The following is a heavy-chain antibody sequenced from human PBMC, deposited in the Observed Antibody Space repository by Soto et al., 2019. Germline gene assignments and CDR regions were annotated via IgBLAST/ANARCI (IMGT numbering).Heavy chain of an antibody. V-gene: IGHV1-3*01. J-gene: IGHJ4*02. CDR1: GYTFTSYA. Sequence: QVQLVQSGAEVKKPGASVKVSCKASGYTFTSYAMHWVRQAPGQRLEWMGWINAGNGNTKYSQKFQGRVTITRDTSANTAYMELSSLRSEDTAGYYCARSIVVVTAADHWGQGTLVTVSS. CDR2: INAGNGNT. D-gene: IGHD2-21*02. CDR3: ARSIVVVTAADH.